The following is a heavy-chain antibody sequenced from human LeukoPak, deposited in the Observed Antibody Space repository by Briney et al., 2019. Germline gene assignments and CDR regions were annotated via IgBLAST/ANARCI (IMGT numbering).Heavy chain of an antibody. CDR3: ARVGQQQLTLEVAFDI. V-gene: IGHV4-39*07. Sequence: SETLSLTCTVSGGSISSSSYYWGWIRQPPGKGLEWIGSIYYSGSTYYNPSLKSRVTISVDTSKNQFSLKLSSVTAADTAVYYCARVGQQQLTLEVAFDIWGQGTMVTVSS. CDR1: GGSISSSSYY. J-gene: IGHJ3*02. D-gene: IGHD6-13*01. CDR2: IYYSGST.